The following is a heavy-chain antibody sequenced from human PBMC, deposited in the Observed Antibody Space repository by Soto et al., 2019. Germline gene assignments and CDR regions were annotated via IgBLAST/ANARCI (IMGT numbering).Heavy chain of an antibody. CDR3: SRSPKANYYYYTEV. V-gene: IGHV3-53*04. CDR2: IYSGGST. CDR1: GFTVSSNY. Sequence: EVQLVESGGGLVQPGGSLRLSCAASGFTVSSNYMSWVRQAPGKGLEWVSVIYSGGSTYYADSVKGRFNISRHNSKNTLYLQMNSLRAEDTAVYYCSRSPKANYYYYTEVWGKGPTVTVSS. J-gene: IGHJ6*03.